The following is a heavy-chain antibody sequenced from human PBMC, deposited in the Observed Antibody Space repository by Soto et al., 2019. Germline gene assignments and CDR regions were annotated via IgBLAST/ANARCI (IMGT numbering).Heavy chain of an antibody. J-gene: IGHJ4*02. D-gene: IGHD6-19*01. V-gene: IGHV2-5*01. CDR1: GFSLTSSGVG. CDR3: AHRPGGSGFRYYFDY. Sequence: SGPTLVNPTQTLTLTCSFSGFSLTSSGVGVGWFRQPPGKALEWLGLIYWNDDDRYRASLHSRLTITKDTSKNQVVLTMTNTDPVDTATYYCAHRPGGSGFRYYFDYWGQGTLVTVSS. CDR2: IYWNDDD.